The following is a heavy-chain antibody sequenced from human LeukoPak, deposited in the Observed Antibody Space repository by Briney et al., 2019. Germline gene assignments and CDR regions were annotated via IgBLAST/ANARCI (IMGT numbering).Heavy chain of an antibody. Sequence: GGSLRLSCAASGFTFSSYSMNWVRQAPGKGLEWVSHITGDASTVNYADSVKGRFTISRDNAKNSLFLQMNSLRDEDTAVYYCLRRLACWGQGTLVTVSS. CDR1: GFTFSSYS. CDR3: LRRLAC. V-gene: IGHV3-48*02. CDR2: ITGDASTV. J-gene: IGHJ4*02.